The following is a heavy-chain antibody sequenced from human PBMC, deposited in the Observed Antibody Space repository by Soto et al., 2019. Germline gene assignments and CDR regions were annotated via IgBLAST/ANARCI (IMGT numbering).Heavy chain of an antibody. J-gene: IGHJ2*01. D-gene: IGHD2-2*01. CDR2: ISSSGSTI. Sequence: RISKKKGKGLGWVSYISSSGSTIYYADSVKGRFTISRDNAKNSLYLQMNSLRAEDTAVYYCARYFFRAREGIRGCSTVYAFLLNRSSDL. CDR3: ARYFFRAREGIRGCSTVYAFLLNRSSDL. V-gene: IGHV3-11*01.